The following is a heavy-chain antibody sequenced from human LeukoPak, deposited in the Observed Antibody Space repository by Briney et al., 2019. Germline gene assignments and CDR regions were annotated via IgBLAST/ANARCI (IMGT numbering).Heavy chain of an antibody. Sequence: ASVKVSCKVSGYTFTDFYMHWVRQAPGQGLEWMGGFDPEDGETIYAQKFQGRVTMTKDTSTDTAYMELSSLRPEDTAVYYCATNRPLSRWERYYYGSGSYDYYYGMDVWGQGTTVTVSS. CDR3: ATNRPLSRWERYYYGSGSYDYYYGMDV. J-gene: IGHJ6*02. D-gene: IGHD3-10*01. CDR2: FDPEDGET. CDR1: GYTFTDFY. V-gene: IGHV1-24*01.